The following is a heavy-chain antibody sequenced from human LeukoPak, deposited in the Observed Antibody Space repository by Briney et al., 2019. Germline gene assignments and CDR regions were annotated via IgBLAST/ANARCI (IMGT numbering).Heavy chain of an antibody. CDR1: GGTFSSYA. D-gene: IGHD6-13*01. J-gene: IGHJ4*02. CDR2: IIPIFGTA. Sequence: ASVKVSCKASGGTFSSYAISWVRQAPGQGLEWMGGIIPIFGTANYAQKFQGRVTITADKSTSTAYMELSSLRSEDTAVYYCARGFIAAAGTEGFDYWGQGTLVTVSS. CDR3: ARGFIAAAGTEGFDY. V-gene: IGHV1-69*06.